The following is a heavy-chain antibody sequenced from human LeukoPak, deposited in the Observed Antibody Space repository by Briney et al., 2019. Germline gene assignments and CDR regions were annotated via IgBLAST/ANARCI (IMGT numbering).Heavy chain of an antibody. CDR2: IYYSGST. CDR1: GGSISSTYY. V-gene: IGHV4-39*07. Sequence: SETLSLTCTVSGGSISSTYYWDWIRQPPGKGLEWIGYIYYSGSTYYNPSLKSRVTISLDTSKNQFSLKLSSVTAADTAVYYCARVAKGYWYFDLWGRGTLLTVSS. CDR3: ARVAKGYWYFDL. J-gene: IGHJ2*01.